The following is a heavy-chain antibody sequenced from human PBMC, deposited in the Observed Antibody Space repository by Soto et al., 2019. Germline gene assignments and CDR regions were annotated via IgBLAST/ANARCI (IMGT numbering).Heavy chain of an antibody. CDR2: IIPLLGTA. V-gene: IGHV1-69*08. CDR3: ARASTLGDGDYLDVYYYDYMVL. D-gene: IGHD4-17*01. CDR1: GGTLSSYT. J-gene: IGHJ6*03. Sequence: QVQLDQSGAEVKRPGSSVTVSCKASGGTLSSYTISWVRQAPGQGLEWMGGIIPLLGTAKYAQKFQGRVTISADTVTNTIYSELPGLRSADTAKCYCARASTLGDGDYLDVYYYDYMVLWGKGTAVTVSS.